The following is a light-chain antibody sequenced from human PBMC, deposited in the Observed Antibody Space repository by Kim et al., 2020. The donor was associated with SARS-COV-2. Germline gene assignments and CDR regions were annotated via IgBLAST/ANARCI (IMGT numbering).Light chain of an antibody. CDR2: SAS. V-gene: IGKV3-20*01. Sequence: EIVLTQSPGTLSLSPGERATLFCRASQSVNSNSLAWYQQKPGQAPRLFIYSASKRADGIPDRFGGSGSGTDFTLTIARLEPEDFAMYYCQQSGSSPLTFGGGTKVDIK. J-gene: IGKJ4*01. CDR1: QSVNSNS. CDR3: QQSGSSPLT.